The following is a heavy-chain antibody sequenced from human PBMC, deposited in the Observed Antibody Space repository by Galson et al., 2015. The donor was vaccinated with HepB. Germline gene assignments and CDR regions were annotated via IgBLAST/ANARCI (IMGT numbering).Heavy chain of an antibody. Sequence: SLRLSCAASGFTFSSYSMNWVRQAPGKGLEWVSSISSSSSYIYYADSVKGRFTISRDNAKNSLYLQMNSLRAEDTAVYYCARAIRFLGGDYYYYMDVWGKGTTVTVSS. CDR1: GFTFSSYS. V-gene: IGHV3-21*01. J-gene: IGHJ6*03. CDR2: ISSSSSYI. D-gene: IGHD3-3*01. CDR3: ARAIRFLGGDYYYYMDV.